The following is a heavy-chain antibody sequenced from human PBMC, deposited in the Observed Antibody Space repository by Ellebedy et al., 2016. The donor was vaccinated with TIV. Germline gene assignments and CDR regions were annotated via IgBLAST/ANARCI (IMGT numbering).Heavy chain of an antibody. Sequence: GESLKISCAASGFTVSSNYMSWVRQAPGKGLEWVSIIYSGGSIYYADSVKGRFTISRDNSKNTLYLQMNSLRAEDTAVYYCAKELRSGFDYWGQGTLVTVSS. CDR2: IYSGGSI. J-gene: IGHJ4*02. V-gene: IGHV3-53*05. CDR1: GFTVSSNY. D-gene: IGHD3-3*01. CDR3: AKELRSGFDY.